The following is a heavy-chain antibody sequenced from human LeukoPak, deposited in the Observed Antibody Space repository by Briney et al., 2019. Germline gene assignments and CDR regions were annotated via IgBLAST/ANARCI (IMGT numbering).Heavy chain of an antibody. CDR2: IHSSGTS. V-gene: IGHV4-61*02. CDR3: ARDGGLAITGHAALHI. CDR1: DDSLDSVSYY. Sequence: SQTLSLTCRASDDSLDSVSYYWHWLRQAAGTGLEWIGRIHSSGTSNSNPSLKSRVPMSVDTSKKEFSLNVDSVTAADTATYFCARDGGLAITGHAALHIWVPGTTVIVSS. D-gene: IGHD3-16*01. J-gene: IGHJ3*02.